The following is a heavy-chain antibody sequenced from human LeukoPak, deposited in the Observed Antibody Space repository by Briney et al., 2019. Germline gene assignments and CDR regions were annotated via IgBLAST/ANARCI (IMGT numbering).Heavy chain of an antibody. J-gene: IGHJ4*02. CDR2: ITASGTAM. Sequence: GGSLRLSCAASGFTFSSYSMNWVRQAPGKGLEWVSHITASGTAMFYADSVKGRFTISRDNAKNSLYLQMNSLRDEDAAVYYCASSGSYRFDYWGQGTLVTVSS. D-gene: IGHD1-26*01. CDR3: ASSGSYRFDY. CDR1: GFTFSSYS. V-gene: IGHV3-48*02.